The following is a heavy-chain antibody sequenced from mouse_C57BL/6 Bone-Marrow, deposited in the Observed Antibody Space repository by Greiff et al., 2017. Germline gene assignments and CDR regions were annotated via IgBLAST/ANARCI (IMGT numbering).Heavy chain of an antibody. CDR1: GFTFSDYY. CDR2: ISNGGGST. Sequence: EVKLVESGGGLVQPGGSLKLSCAASGFTFSDYYMYWVRQTPEKRLEWVAYISNGGGSTYYPDTVKGRFTISRYNAKNTLYLQMSRLKSEDAAMYYCAGQGFDYWGQGTTLTVSS. J-gene: IGHJ2*01. CDR3: AGQGFDY. V-gene: IGHV5-12*01.